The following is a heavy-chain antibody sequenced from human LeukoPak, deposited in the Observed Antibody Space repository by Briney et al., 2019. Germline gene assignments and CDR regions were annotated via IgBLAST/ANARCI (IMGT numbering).Heavy chain of an antibody. V-gene: IGHV4-59*01. CDR1: GGSISSYY. CDR3: ARDGIQLDWDYMDH. Sequence: PSETPFGTCTVSGGSISSYYWSWLRQPPGKGLEWIGYIYYSGSTNYNPSLKVQSTIAVDTSKNQFSLKLSSVTAADTAVYYCARDGIQLDWDYMDHRNKGTTVTVSS. D-gene: IGHD5-18*01. CDR2: IYYSGST. J-gene: IGHJ6*03.